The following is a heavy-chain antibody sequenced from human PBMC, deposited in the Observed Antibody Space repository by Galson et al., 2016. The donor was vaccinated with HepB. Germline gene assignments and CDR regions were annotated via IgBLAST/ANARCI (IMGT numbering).Heavy chain of an antibody. Sequence: SLRLSCAASGFTFSSYWMSWVRQAPGKGLEWVANIKHDGSVTYHVDSMKGRITISRDNDKNSLYLQMSSLRVEDTAVYFCARILGVQHSSGWYDWFDPWGQGTLVTVSS. CDR2: IKHDGSVT. J-gene: IGHJ5*02. V-gene: IGHV3-7*03. CDR3: ARILGVQHSSGWYDWFDP. D-gene: IGHD6-19*01. CDR1: GFTFSSYW.